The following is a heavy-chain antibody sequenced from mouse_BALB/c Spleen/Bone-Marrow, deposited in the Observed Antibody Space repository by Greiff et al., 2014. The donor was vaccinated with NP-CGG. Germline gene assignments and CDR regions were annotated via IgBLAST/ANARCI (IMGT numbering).Heavy chain of an antibody. Sequence: QVQLQQSGAELVRPGASVKLSCKTSGYIFTSYWIHWVKQRSGQGLEWIARIYPGSGGTYYNEKFEGKATLTADKSSSTAYMQLSSLKSEDSAVYFCASGVTTGWFVYWGQGTLVTVSA. CDR1: GYIFTSYW. D-gene: IGHD2-2*01. CDR3: ASGVTTGWFVY. CDR2: IYPGSGGT. V-gene: IGHV1-76*01. J-gene: IGHJ3*01.